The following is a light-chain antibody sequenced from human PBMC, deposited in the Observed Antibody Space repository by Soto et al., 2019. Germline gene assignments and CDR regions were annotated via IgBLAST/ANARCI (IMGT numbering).Light chain of an antibody. CDR3: QQYNSYSRT. J-gene: IGKJ1*01. CDR1: QSISSG. CDR2: AAS. Sequence: DIPMTQSPSTLSASVGDRVTITCRASQSISSGLAWYQQKPGKAPKLLIYAASSLGSGVPSRFSGSGSGTEFTLTISSLQPDDFATYYCQQYNSYSRTFGPGTKVEIK. V-gene: IGKV1-5*01.